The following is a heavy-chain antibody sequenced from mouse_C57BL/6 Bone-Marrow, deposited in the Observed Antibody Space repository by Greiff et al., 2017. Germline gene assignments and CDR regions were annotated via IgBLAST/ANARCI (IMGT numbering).Heavy chain of an antibody. V-gene: IGHV14-4*01. D-gene: IGHD2-1*01. J-gene: IGHJ3*01. CDR2: IDPENGDT. Sequence: EVQLQQSGAELVRPGASVKLSCTASGFNIKDDYMHWVKQRPEQGLEWIGWIDPENGDTEYASKFQGKATITADTSSNTAYLQLSSLPSEDTAVYYCTTGGYGTWFAYWGQGTLVTVSA. CDR1: GFNIKDDY. CDR3: TTGGYGTWFAY.